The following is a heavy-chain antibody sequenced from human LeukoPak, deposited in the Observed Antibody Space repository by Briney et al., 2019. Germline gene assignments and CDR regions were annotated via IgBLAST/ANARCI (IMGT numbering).Heavy chain of an antibody. Sequence: SETLSLTCTVSGGSISTTSYNWDWIRQPPGKGLEWIGSIAYSGTTYYNPSLKSRATVSVDTSKNQLSLKLSSVTAADTAVYYCARLGHYYDSSGSPLWGQGTLVTVSS. D-gene: IGHD3-22*01. CDR3: ARLGHYYDSSGSPL. CDR2: IAYSGTT. J-gene: IGHJ4*02. CDR1: GGSISTTSYN. V-gene: IGHV4-39*01.